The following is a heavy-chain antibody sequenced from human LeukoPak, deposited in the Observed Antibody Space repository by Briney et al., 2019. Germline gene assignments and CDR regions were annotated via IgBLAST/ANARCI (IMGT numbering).Heavy chain of an antibody. CDR1: GESLNGHY. CDR2: GSESGGT. Sequence: SETLSLTCAVYGESLNGHYWSWIRQPPGKGLEWIGEGSESGGTKFNPSLKSRVTISADTSKNQFSLKLNSVTAADTAVYYCAKNGQSGFSFDPWGQGTLVTVSS. D-gene: IGHD3-3*01. CDR3: AKNGQSGFSFDP. V-gene: IGHV4-34*01. J-gene: IGHJ5*02.